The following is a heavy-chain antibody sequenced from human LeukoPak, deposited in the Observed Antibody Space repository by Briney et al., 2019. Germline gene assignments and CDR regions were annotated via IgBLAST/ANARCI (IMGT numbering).Heavy chain of an antibody. Sequence: GGSLGLSCVASGFSFSSSWMTWVRQAPGKGLEWVVNIKQDGSEKNYVDSVKGRFTISRDNAKNSVYLQMDSLRGEDTAVYYCARLRYSDFWGQGTLVSVSS. V-gene: IGHV3-7*01. D-gene: IGHD3-9*01. CDR2: IKQDGSEK. CDR3: ARLRYSDF. J-gene: IGHJ4*02. CDR1: GFSFSSSW.